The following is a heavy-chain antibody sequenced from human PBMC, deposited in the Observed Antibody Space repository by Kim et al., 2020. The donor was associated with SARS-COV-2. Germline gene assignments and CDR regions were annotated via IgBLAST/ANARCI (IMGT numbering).Heavy chain of an antibody. CDR3: ARDLDVVVAATYYYYYMDV. CDR2: INTNTGNQ. V-gene: IGHV7-4-1*02. Sequence: ASVKVSCKASGYTFTSYAMNWVRQAPGQGLEWMGWINTNTGNQTYAQGFTGRFVFSLDTSVSTAYLQISSLKAEDTAVYYCARDLDVVVAATYYYYYMDVWGKGTTVTVSS. CDR1: GYTFTSYA. J-gene: IGHJ6*03. D-gene: IGHD2-15*01.